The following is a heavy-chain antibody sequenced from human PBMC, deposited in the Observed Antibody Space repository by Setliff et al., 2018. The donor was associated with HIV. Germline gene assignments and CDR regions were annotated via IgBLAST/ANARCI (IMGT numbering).Heavy chain of an antibody. Sequence: GGSLRLSCEASGFDFRNTAMYWVRQSPGNGLEWVAGIWYDGTNAEYLDSVKGLFTISRDNSERTVYLEMNGVRVEDTAVYYCAKDYFSGYDFRYFFDYWGQGALVTVSS. CDR2: IWYDGTNA. CDR1: GFDFRNTA. CDR3: AKDYFSGYDFRYFFDY. V-gene: IGHV3-33*06. J-gene: IGHJ4*02. D-gene: IGHD5-12*01.